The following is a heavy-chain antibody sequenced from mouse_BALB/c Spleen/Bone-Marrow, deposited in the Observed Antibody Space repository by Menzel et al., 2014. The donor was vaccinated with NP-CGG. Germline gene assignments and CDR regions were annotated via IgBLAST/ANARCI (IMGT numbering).Heavy chain of an antibody. V-gene: IGHV1S56*01. D-gene: IGHD1-2*01. Sequence: QVQLKQSGPALVKPGASVRISRKASGYTFTSYYLHWVKQRPGQGLERIGWIYPGNVNTKYNEKFKGKATLTADKSSSTAYMQLSSLTSEDSAVYYCSRGLLGLDYWGQGTTLTVS. J-gene: IGHJ2*01. CDR1: GYTFTSYY. CDR3: SRGLLGLDY. CDR2: IYPGNVNT.